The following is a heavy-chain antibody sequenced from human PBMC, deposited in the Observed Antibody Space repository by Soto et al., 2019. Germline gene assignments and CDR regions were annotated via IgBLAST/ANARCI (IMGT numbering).Heavy chain of an antibody. Sequence: GGSLRLSCAASGFPFSSYAMHWVRQAPGKGLEWVAVISYDGSNKYYADSVKGRFTISRDNSKNTLYLQMNSLRAEDTALYYCARDTGLYHDGMDVWGQGTKATVSS. V-gene: IGHV3-30*04. CDR3: ARDTGLYHDGMDV. J-gene: IGHJ6*02. D-gene: IGHD2-8*01. CDR2: ISYDGSNK. CDR1: GFPFSSYA.